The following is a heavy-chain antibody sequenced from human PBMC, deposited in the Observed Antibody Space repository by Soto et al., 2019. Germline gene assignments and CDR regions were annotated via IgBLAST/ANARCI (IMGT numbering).Heavy chain of an antibody. J-gene: IGHJ6*02. D-gene: IGHD2-15*01. CDR3: ARAQVAATANYYYYYGMDV. CDR1: GGTFSSYA. V-gene: IGHV1-69*01. CDR2: IIPIFGTA. Sequence: QVQLVQSGAEVKKPGSSVKVSCKASGGTFSSYAISWVRQAPGQGLEWMGGIIPIFGTANYAQKFQGRVTITADESTSTAYMELSSLRSDDTAVYYCARAQVAATANYYYYYGMDVWGHGTTVTVSS.